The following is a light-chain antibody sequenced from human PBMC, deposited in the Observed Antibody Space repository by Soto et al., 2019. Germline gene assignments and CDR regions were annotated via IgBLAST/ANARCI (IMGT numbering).Light chain of an antibody. V-gene: IGLV4-69*01. J-gene: IGLJ2*01. CDR3: QTWGTGIHVV. Sequence: QLVLTQSPSASASLGASVKLTCTLSSGHSSYAIAWHQQQTEKGPRYLMQPASDGSHTKGDAIPDRFSGSSSGAERYLTSSSVRSEDGADYYCQTWGTGIHVVFGGGTKLTVL. CDR2: PASDGSH. CDR1: SGHSSYA.